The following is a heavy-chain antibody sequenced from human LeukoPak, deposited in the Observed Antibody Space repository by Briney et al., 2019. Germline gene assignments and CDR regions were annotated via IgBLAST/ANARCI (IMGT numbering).Heavy chain of an antibody. CDR1: GFTFSTYE. D-gene: IGHD1-26*01. J-gene: IGHJ1*01. CDR3: VREMGARLFQY. V-gene: IGHV3-48*03. Sequence: GGSLRLSCAASGFTFSTYEMNWVRQAPGKGLEWVSYVSTSGSTTFYADSVKGRFTISRDNAKNSVYLQMNSPRAEDTAVYYCVREMGARLFQYWGQGTLVTVSS. CDR2: VSTSGSTT.